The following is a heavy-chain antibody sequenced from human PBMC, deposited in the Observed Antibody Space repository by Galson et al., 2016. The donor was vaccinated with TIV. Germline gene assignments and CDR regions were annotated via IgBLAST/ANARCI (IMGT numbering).Heavy chain of an antibody. J-gene: IGHJ6*03. CDR3: CKGSGDAPYYFYMDV. D-gene: IGHD2-21*01. CDR1: GGTLSSPA. CDR2: IIPMFGTA. Sequence: SVKVSCKASGGTLSSPAISWGFSSSAVNWVRQAPGEGLEWMGRIIPMFGTANYAQKFKGRVRIIADESTSTAYVELSSLRSDDTAVYFCCKGSGDAPYYFYMDVWCEGTTVIVSS. V-gene: IGHV1-69*13.